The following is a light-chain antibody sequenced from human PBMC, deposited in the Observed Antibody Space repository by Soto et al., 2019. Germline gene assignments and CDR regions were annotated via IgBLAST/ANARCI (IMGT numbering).Light chain of an antibody. CDR1: QSVFLSSNDKNY. J-gene: IGKJ2*01. Sequence: DIVMTQSPDSLAVSLGERATINCKSSQSVFLSSNDKNYLAWYQQKPGQPPKLLIYWASTRESGVPDRFSGSGSGTDFTLTVSSLQAEDVAVYYCQHYYTPPHTFGQGTKVEIK. V-gene: IGKV4-1*01. CDR2: WAS. CDR3: QHYYTPPHT.